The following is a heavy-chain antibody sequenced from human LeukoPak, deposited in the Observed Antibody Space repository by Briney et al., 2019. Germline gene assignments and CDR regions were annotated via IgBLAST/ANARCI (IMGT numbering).Heavy chain of an antibody. CDR3: ARAKTRFGELDWFDP. CDR1: GGSISSGDYY. D-gene: IGHD3-10*01. Sequence: KPSQTLSLTCTVSGGSISSGDYYWSWIRQPPGKGLEWIGYIYYSGSTYYNPSPKSRVTISVDTSKNQFSLKLSSVTAADTAVYYCARAKTRFGELDWFDPWGQGTLVTVSS. J-gene: IGHJ5*02. CDR2: IYYSGST. V-gene: IGHV4-30-4*01.